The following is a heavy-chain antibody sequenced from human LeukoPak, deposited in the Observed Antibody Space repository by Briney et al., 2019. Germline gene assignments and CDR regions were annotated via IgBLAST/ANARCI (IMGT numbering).Heavy chain of an antibody. CDR3: ARACLAVAGTRNYYYYYGMDV. Sequence: SETLSLTCTVSGGSISSYYWSWIRQPPGKGLEWIGYIYYSGSTNYNPSLKSRVTISVDTSKNQFSLKLSSVTAADTAVYYCARACLAVAGTRNYYYYYGMDVWGQGTTVTVSS. D-gene: IGHD6-19*01. J-gene: IGHJ6*02. CDR1: GGSISSYY. CDR2: IYYSGST. V-gene: IGHV4-59*12.